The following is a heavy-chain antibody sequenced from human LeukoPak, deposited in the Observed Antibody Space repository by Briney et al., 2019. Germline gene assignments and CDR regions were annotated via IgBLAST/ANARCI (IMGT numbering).Heavy chain of an antibody. CDR3: ACPYYYDSSRYYPYGY. Sequence: PSETLSLTCTVSGGSISSSSYYWGWIRQPPGKGLEWIGSIYYSGSTYYNPSLKSRVTTSVDTSKNQFSLKLSSVTAADTAVYYCACPYYYDSSRYYPYGYWGQGTLVTVSS. CDR2: IYYSGST. D-gene: IGHD3-22*01. J-gene: IGHJ4*02. CDR1: GGSISSSSYY. V-gene: IGHV4-39*01.